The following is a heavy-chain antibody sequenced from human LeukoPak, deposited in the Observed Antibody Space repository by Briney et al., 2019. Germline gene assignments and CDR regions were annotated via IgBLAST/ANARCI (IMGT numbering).Heavy chain of an antibody. Sequence: GGSLRLACAASGFTFSDYYMSWIRQAPGKGLEWMSYISPSGSSANYADSMKGRFTISRDNAKNSLYLEVNSLTAEDTAVYYCAAAAPGHYYFDYWGQGTLVSVSS. J-gene: IGHJ4*02. CDR2: ISPSGSSA. D-gene: IGHD6-6*01. CDR3: AAAAPGHYYFDY. CDR1: GFTFSDYY. V-gene: IGHV3-11*03.